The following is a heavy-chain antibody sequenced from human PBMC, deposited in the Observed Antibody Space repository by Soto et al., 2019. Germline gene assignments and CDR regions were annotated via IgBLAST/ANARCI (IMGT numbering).Heavy chain of an antibody. V-gene: IGHV3-15*01. CDR1: GFTFSDPW. J-gene: IGHJ4*02. CDR3: TCLHYDILTGSKWHYFDY. Sequence: SGGSLRLSCAASGFTFSDPWMSWVRPAPGKALEWVGRIKSKTDGGTRDYAAPVKGRVTISRDDSKNTLYLQMNSLKTEDTAVYYCTCLHYDILTGSKWHYFDYWGQGTLVTVSS. CDR2: IKSKTDGGTR. D-gene: IGHD3-9*01.